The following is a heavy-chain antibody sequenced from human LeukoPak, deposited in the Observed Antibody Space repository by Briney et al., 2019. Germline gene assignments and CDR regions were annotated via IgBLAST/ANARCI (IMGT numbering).Heavy chain of an antibody. CDR3: ARQRPREYYFDY. V-gene: IGHV4-38-2*01. CDR1: GYSISSGYY. J-gene: IGHJ4*02. CDR2: IYHSGST. Sequence: NPSETLSLTCAVSGYSISSGYYWGWIRPRPGKGLEGIGSIYHSGSTYYHPSLKSRVTISVDTSKNQFSLKLSSVTAADTAVYYCARQRPREYYFDYWGQGTLVTVSS.